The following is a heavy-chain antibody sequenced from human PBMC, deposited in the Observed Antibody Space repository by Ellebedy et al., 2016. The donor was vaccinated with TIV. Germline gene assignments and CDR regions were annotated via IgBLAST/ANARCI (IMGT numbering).Heavy chain of an antibody. CDR3: AGRGYSYGYVGPWYFDL. CDR2: IYYSGST. D-gene: IGHD5-18*01. Sequence: SETLSLXXTVSGGSISSGDYYWSWIRQPPGKGLEWIGYIYYSGSTYYNPSLKSRVTISVDTSKNQFSLKLSSVTAADTAVYYCAGRGYSYGYVGPWYFDLWGRGTLVTVSS. J-gene: IGHJ2*01. V-gene: IGHV4-30-4*01. CDR1: GGSISSGDYY.